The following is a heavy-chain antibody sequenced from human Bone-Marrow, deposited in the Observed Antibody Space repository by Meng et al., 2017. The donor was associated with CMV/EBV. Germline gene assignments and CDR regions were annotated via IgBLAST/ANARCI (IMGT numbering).Heavy chain of an antibody. CDR2: ISYDGSNK. D-gene: IGHD2-2*01. CDR1: GFTFSSYA. CDR3: ARPKYQLGPNWFDS. J-gene: IGHJ5*01. V-gene: IGHV3-30-3*01. Sequence: GESLKISCAASGFTFSSYAMHWVRQAPGKGLEWVAVISYDGSNKYYADSVKGRFTISRDNSKNTLYLQMNSLRAEDTAVYYCARPKYQLGPNWFDSWGQGTLVTVSS.